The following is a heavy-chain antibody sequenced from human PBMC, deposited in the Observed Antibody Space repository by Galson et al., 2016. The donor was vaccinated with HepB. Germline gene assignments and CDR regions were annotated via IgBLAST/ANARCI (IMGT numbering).Heavy chain of an antibody. CDR2: ISSSSGAI. CDR3: ARVDNGVAPSDHYSGMDV. CDR1: GSTFSRYS. J-gene: IGHJ6*02. Sequence: SLRLSCAVSGSTFSRYSMNWVRKAPGKGLEWVSYISSSSGAIYYADSVKGRFPISRDNAKNSLFLQMNRLRDGDTAVYYCARVDNGVAPSDHYSGMDVWGQGTTVTVSS. V-gene: IGHV3-48*02. D-gene: IGHD5-12*01.